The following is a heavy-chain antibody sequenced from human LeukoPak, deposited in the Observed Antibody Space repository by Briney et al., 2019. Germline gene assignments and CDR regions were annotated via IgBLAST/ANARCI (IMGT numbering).Heavy chain of an antibody. J-gene: IGHJ6*02. V-gene: IGHV3-48*03. Sequence: GGSLRLSCAASGFTFSSYEMNWVRQAPGKGLEWVSYISSSGSTIYYADSVKGRFTISRDNAKNSLYLQMNSLRAEDTAVYYCARDKGIAVAGTRFYYYGMDVWGPGTTVTVSS. CDR2: ISSSGSTI. D-gene: IGHD6-19*01. CDR1: GFTFSSYE. CDR3: ARDKGIAVAGTRFYYYGMDV.